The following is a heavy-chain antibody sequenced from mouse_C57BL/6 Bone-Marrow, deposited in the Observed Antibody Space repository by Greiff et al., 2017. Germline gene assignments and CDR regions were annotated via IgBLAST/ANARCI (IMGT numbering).Heavy chain of an antibody. CDR3: VRGGLYFDY. Sequence: EVQLQESGGGLVQPKGSLKLSCAASGFSFNTYAMNWVRQAPGKGLEWVARIRSKSNNYATYYADSVKDRFTISRDDSESMLYLQMNNLKTEGTAMYYCVRGGLYFDYWGQGTTLTVSS. CDR1: GFSFNTYA. V-gene: IGHV10-1*01. J-gene: IGHJ2*01. CDR2: IRSKSNNYAT. D-gene: IGHD1-1*02.